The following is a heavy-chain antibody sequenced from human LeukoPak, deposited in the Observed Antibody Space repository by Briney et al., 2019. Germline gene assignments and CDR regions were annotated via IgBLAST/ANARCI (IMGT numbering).Heavy chain of an antibody. CDR1: GGSISSGGYS. CDR2: IYHSGST. D-gene: IGHD6-19*01. CDR3: ASSSGWYYFDY. Sequence: SETLSLTCAVSGGSISSGGYSWSWIRQPPGKGLEWIGYIYHSGSTYYNPSLKSRVTISVDRSKNQFSLKLSSVTAADTAVYYCASSSGWYYFDYWGQGTPVTVSS. V-gene: IGHV4-30-2*01. J-gene: IGHJ4*02.